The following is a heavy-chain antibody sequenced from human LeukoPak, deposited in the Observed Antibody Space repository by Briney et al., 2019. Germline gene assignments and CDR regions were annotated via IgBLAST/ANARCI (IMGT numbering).Heavy chain of an antibody. CDR2: IKQDGSET. CDR1: GFTFSRYW. V-gene: IGHV3-7*01. Sequence: ESLRLSCAASGFTFSRYWMSWVRPAPGKGLEGVANIKQDGSETKYVDSVKGRFTISRDNSKNTMYLQMNSLRAEDTAVYYCAKPESYYYDSSGYFDYWGQGTLVTVSS. D-gene: IGHD3-22*01. J-gene: IGHJ4*02. CDR3: AKPESYYYDSSGYFDY.